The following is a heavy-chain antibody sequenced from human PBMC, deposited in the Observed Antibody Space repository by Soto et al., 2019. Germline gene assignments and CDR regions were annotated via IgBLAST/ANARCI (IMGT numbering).Heavy chain of an antibody. CDR1: GGPFNDYY. CDR3: ARVERGTRTTVVDSFDL. J-gene: IGHJ3*01. CDR2: INHRGST. V-gene: IGHV4-34*01. Sequence: QMQLQQWGAGLLKPSETLSLTCAVYGGPFNDYYWSWIRQPPGAGLEWIGEINHRGSTHDNPSLKSRVTLSVDTSKSQCSLKLSSVTAADTAVYYCARVERGTRTTVVDSFDLWGQGTMVTVSS. D-gene: IGHD1-1*01.